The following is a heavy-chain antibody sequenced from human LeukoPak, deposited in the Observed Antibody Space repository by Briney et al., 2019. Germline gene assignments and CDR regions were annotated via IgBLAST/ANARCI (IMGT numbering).Heavy chain of an antibody. J-gene: IGHJ3*02. CDR3: AKDTQPDPDAFDI. CDR2: ISSSSSYI. CDR1: GFTFSSYS. Sequence: PGGSLRLSCAAPGFTFSSYSMNWVRQAPGKGLEWVSSISSSSSYIYYADSVKGRFTISRDNAKNSLYLQMNSLRAEDTALYYCAKDTQPDPDAFDIWGQGTMVTVSS. V-gene: IGHV3-21*04.